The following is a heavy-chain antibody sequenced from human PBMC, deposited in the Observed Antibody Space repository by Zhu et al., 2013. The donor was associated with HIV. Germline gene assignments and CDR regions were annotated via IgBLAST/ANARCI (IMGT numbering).Heavy chain of an antibody. Sequence: QVQLVQSGAEVKKPGSSVKVSCKASGGTFSSYTISWVRQAPGQGLEWMGRIIPILGIANYAQKFQGRVSLTRNTSISTAYMELSGLTSEDTAVYYCARTDNSPASMYVWGQGTTVTVSS. CDR1: GGTFSSYT. CDR2: IIPILGIA. V-gene: IGHV1-69*02. CDR3: ARTDNSPASMYV. J-gene: IGHJ6*02. D-gene: IGHD1-1*01.